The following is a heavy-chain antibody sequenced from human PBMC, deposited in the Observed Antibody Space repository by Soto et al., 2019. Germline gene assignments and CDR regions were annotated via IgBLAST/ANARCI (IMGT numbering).Heavy chain of an antibody. CDR2: INPNSGGT. V-gene: IGHV1-2*02. J-gene: IGHJ5*02. D-gene: IGHD6-19*01. CDR1: GYTFTGYY. Sequence: GASVKVSCKASGYTFTGYYMHWVRQAPGQGLEWMGWINPNSGGTNYAQKFQGRVTMTRDMSISTAYMELSRLRSDDTAVYYCARDKLRTQWLPYWFDPWGQGTLVTVSS. CDR3: ARDKLRTQWLPYWFDP.